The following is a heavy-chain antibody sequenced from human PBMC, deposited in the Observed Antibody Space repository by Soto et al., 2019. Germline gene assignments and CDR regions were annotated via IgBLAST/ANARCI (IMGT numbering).Heavy chain of an antibody. D-gene: IGHD2-2*01. V-gene: IGHV3-21*01. CDR3: ARDRVVVPAAKRIYHYYMAV. Sequence: GGSLRLSCAASGFTFSSYSMNWVRQAPGKGLEWVSSISSSSSYIYYADSVKGRFTISRDNAKNSLYLQMNSLRAEDTAVYYCARDRVVVPAAKRIYHYYMAVWGKGTTVTSP. CDR1: GFTFSSYS. J-gene: IGHJ6*03. CDR2: ISSSSSYI.